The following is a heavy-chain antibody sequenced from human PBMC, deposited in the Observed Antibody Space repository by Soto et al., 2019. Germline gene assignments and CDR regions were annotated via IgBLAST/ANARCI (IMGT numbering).Heavy chain of an antibody. D-gene: IGHD3-22*01. V-gene: IGHV3-7*01. CDR3: ARTPGTSSYYYDSSGYYAGYYYYGMDV. Sequence: GGSLRLSCAASGFTFSSYWMSWVRQAPGKGLEWVANIKQDGSEKYYVDSVKGRFTISRDNAKNSLYLQMNSLRAEDTAVYYCARTPGTSSYYYDSSGYYAGYYYYGMDVWGQGXTVTVSS. CDR1: GFTFSSYW. CDR2: IKQDGSEK. J-gene: IGHJ6*02.